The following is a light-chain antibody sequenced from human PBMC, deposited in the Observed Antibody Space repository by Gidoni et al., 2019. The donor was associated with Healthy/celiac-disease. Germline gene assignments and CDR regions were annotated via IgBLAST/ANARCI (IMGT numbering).Light chain of an antibody. J-gene: IGKJ5*01. CDR1: QSVSSD. CDR2: DAS. V-gene: IGKV3-11*01. CDR3: QQRSNWPPIT. Sequence: IVLTQSPATLSLSPGERATLSCRASQSVSSDLAWYQQNPGQAPRLLIYDASNRGTGIPARFSGSGSGTDFTLTISSREAEDFAVDYCQQRSNWPPITFXQXTRVXIK.